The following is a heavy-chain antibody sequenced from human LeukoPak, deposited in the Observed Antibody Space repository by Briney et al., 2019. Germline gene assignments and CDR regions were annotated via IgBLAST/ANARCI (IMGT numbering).Heavy chain of an antibody. CDR1: GFTFSSYW. D-gene: IGHD3-3*01. V-gene: IGHV3-7*01. Sequence: GGSLRLSCAASGFTFSSYWMSWVRQAPGKGLEWVANIKQDGSEKYYVDSVKGRFTISRDNAKNSLYLQMNSLRAEDTAVYYCARDPTIFGVVIVPDYWGQGTLVTASS. CDR2: IKQDGSEK. CDR3: ARDPTIFGVVIVPDY. J-gene: IGHJ4*02.